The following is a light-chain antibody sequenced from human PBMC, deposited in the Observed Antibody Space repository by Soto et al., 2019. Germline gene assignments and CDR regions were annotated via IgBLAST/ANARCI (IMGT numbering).Light chain of an antibody. J-gene: IGKJ3*01. Sequence: DIQMTQSPSSLSASVGDRVTITCQASHDIKKYLNWYQQKAHKVPKLLISGTFTLQSGVPSRFNGSGSGTDFTLTISRLQPEDFATYYCQHLNNYPPFTFGPGTKVD. V-gene: IGKV1-9*01. CDR1: HDIKKY. CDR3: QHLNNYPPFT. CDR2: GTF.